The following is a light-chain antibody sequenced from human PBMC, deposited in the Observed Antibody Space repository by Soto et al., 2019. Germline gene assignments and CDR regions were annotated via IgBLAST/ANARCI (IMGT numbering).Light chain of an antibody. V-gene: IGKV3-20*01. CDR3: QQYGSSPPYT. Sequence: EIVLTXSPXXXXLSPGERATXSCRASHSVSSSYLTWYQPRPGQPPRLLIYRASRRATGIPDRFSASGSGTNFTLPISRLEPEDFAVYYCQQYGSSPPYTFGQGTKLEIK. CDR2: RAS. J-gene: IGKJ2*01. CDR1: HSVSSSY.